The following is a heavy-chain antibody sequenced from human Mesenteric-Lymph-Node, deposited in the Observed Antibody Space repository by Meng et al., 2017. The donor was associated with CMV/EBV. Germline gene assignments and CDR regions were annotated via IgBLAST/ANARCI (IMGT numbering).Heavy chain of an antibody. CDR2: ISSSSSYI. CDR3: AKYESYSSALGYYYYYGMDV. V-gene: IGHV3-21*04. D-gene: IGHD6-25*01. CDR1: GFTFSSYS. J-gene: IGHJ6*02. Sequence: GESLKISCAASGFTFSSYSMNWVRQAPGKGLEWVSSISSSSSYIYYADSVKGRFTISRDNAKNSLYLQMSSLRAEDTAIYYCAKYESYSSALGYYYYYGMDVWGQGTTVTVSS.